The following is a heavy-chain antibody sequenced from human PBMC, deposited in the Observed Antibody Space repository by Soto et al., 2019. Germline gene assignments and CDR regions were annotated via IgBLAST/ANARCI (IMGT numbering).Heavy chain of an antibody. J-gene: IGHJ4*02. CDR3: ARDLYYDFWSGSPLLSPDTNYFDY. D-gene: IGHD3-3*01. CDR1: GFTFSSYW. Sequence: GGSLRLSCAASGFTFSSYWMSWVRQAPWKGLEWLANIKQDGSEKYYVDSVKGRFTISRDNAKNSLYLQMNSLRAEDTAVYYCARDLYYDFWSGSPLLSPDTNYFDYWGQGTLVTVSS. CDR2: IKQDGSEK. V-gene: IGHV3-7*03.